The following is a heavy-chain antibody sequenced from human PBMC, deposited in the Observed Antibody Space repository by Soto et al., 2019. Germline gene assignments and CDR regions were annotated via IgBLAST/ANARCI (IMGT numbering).Heavy chain of an antibody. V-gene: IGHV1-69*01. CDR1: GGTFSSYA. J-gene: IGHJ6*02. CDR3: ARDRNGDYAGYYYYGMDV. D-gene: IGHD4-17*01. CDR2: IIPIFGTA. Sequence: QVQLVQSGAEVKKPGSSVKVSCKASGGTFSSYAISWVRQAPGQGLEWMGGIIPIFGTANYAQKFQGRVTITADESTSTAYMELSSLRSEDTAVYYCARDRNGDYAGYYYYGMDVWGQGTTVTVSS.